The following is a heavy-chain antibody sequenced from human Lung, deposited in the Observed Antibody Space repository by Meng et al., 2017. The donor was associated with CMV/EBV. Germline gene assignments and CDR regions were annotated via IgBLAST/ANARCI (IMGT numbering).Heavy chain of an antibody. Sequence: SSXXVSXKTTGGTFASHTISWVRQAPGQRLEWMGRIIPCLDMTNYAQMFQGRISITADRSTSTAYMELNSLKSEDTAIYYCASGYCNGNSWHSAFDMWGQGTXVT. CDR3: ASGYCNGNSWHSAFDM. V-gene: IGHV1-69*02. CDR2: IIPCLDMT. D-gene: IGHD2-2*03. J-gene: IGHJ3*02. CDR1: GGTFASHT.